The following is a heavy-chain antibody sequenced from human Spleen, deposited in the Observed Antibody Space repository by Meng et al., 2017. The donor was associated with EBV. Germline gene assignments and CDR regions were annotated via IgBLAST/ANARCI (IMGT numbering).Heavy chain of an antibody. CDR3: AKGRTVARSPWFDP. D-gene: IGHD6-6*01. Sequence: QGLQWSAGLFKSSETLSLTCGGHDTSLSGDFWRRSRQSPGKRLEGIGEINHSGRKSYNPSLKSRVAISVETSKNQFSLKLRSVTAADTAVYYCAKGRTVARSPWFDPWGQGALVTVFS. J-gene: IGHJ5*02. CDR1: DTSLSGDF. V-gene: IGHV4-34*01. CDR2: INHSGRK.